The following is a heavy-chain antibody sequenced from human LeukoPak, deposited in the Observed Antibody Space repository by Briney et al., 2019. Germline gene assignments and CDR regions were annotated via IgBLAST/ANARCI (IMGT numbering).Heavy chain of an antibody. CDR2: INHSGST. V-gene: IGHV4-34*01. J-gene: IGHJ3*02. D-gene: IGHD3-3*01. CDR1: GGFFSGYY. Sequence: SETLSLTCAVYGGFFSGYYWSWIRQPPGKGLEWIGEINHSGSTNYNPSLKSRVTISVDTSKNQFSLKLSSVTAADTAVYYCARGRLYYDFWSGYTPAFDIWGQGTMVTVSS. CDR3: ARGRLYYDFWSGYTPAFDI.